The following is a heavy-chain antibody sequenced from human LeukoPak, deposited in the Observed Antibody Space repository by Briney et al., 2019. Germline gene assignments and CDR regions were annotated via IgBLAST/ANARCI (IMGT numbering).Heavy chain of an antibody. D-gene: IGHD6-6*01. J-gene: IGHJ6*02. CDR1: GFTFSSYG. CDR3: ARSGEVSSIAARPQYYYYYYGMDV. CDR2: IWYDGSNK. V-gene: IGHV3-33*01. Sequence: GRSLRLSCAASGFTFSSYGMHWVRQAPGKGLEWVAVIWYDGSNKYYADSVKGRFTISRGNSKNTLYLQMNSLRAEDTAVYYCARSGEVSSIAARPQYYYYYYGMDVWGQGTTVTVSS.